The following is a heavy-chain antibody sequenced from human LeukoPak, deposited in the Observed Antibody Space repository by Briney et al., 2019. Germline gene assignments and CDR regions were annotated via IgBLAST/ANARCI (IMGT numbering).Heavy chain of an antibody. CDR3: ARVEGIYDYRDSYFDY. V-gene: IGHV3-33*08. J-gene: IGHJ4*02. CDR2: VWYDGSNK. CDR1: GLHLKWYV. Sequence: LSHLHAAPGLHLKWYVMLWVGPAARRRLAGVAGVWYDGSNKYYADSVTCRFTISRDNSKNTMYLQINSLRAEDTAVYYCARVEGIYDYRDSYFDYWGQGTLVTVSS. D-gene: IGHD4-17*01.